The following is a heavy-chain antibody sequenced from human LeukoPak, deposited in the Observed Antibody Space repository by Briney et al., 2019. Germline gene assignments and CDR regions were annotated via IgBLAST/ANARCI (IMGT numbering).Heavy chain of an antibody. Sequence: GSLRLSCAASGFIFSSYWMSWVRQAPGKGLEWVANIKQDGSEKYYVDSVKGRFTISRDNAKNSLYLQMNSLRVEDTAVYYCARLRDYSDGAAFDIWGQGTMVTVSS. J-gene: IGHJ3*02. CDR3: ARLRDYSDGAAFDI. V-gene: IGHV3-7*01. CDR1: GFIFSSYW. CDR2: IKQDGSEK. D-gene: IGHD3-10*01.